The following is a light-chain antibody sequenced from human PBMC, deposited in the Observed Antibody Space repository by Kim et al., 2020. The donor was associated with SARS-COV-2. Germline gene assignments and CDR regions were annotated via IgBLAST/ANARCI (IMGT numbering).Light chain of an antibody. CDR1: SLRSYY. CDR3: NSRDSSGNHWV. V-gene: IGLV3-19*01. Sequence: ALGQTVRITCQGDSLRSYYASWYQQKPGQAPVIVIYGKNNRPSGIPDRFSGSGSGNTASLTITGAQAEDEADYYCNSRDSSGNHWVFGGGTQLTVL. CDR2: GKN. J-gene: IGLJ3*02.